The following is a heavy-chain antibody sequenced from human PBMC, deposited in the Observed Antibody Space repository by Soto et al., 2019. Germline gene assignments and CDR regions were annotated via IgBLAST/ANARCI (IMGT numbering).Heavy chain of an antibody. Sequence: SETLSLTCTVSGGSVSNISDYWSWVRQPPGKGLEWIGYIYYSGSADYNPSLGSRVTISLDTSKNQFSLKLSSVTTADTAVYYCARGVGFGYYYYGMDVWGQGTTVTVSS. CDR1: GGSVSNISDY. CDR3: ARGVGFGYYYYGMDV. V-gene: IGHV4-61*01. CDR2: IYYSGSA. D-gene: IGHD3-10*01. J-gene: IGHJ6*02.